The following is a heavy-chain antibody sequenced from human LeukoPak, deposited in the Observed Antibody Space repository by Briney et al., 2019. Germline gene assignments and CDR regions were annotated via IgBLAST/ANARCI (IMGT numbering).Heavy chain of an antibody. CDR3: ASEPTVAKIGDY. J-gene: IGHJ4*02. V-gene: IGHV3-30*02. CDR1: GFTFSSYG. CDR2: IRYDGSNK. D-gene: IGHD4-23*01. Sequence: PGRSLRLSCAASGFTFSSYGMHWVRQAPGKGLEWVAFIRYDGSNKYYADSVKGRFTISRDNSKNTLYLQMNSLRAEDTAVYYCASEPTVAKIGDYWGQGTLVTVSS.